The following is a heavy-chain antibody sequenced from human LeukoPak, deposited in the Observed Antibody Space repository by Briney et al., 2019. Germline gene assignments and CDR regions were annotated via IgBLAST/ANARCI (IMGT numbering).Heavy chain of an antibody. V-gene: IGHV4-31*03. Sequence: PSETLSLTCTVSGGSISSGGYYWSWIRQHPGKGLEWIGYIYYSGSTYYNPSLKSRVTISADTSKNQFSLKLSSVTAADTAVYYCARETRWGYSGYDPFDYWGQGTLVTVSS. CDR3: ARETRWGYSGYDPFDY. D-gene: IGHD5-12*01. CDR1: GGSISSGGYY. CDR2: IYYSGST. J-gene: IGHJ4*02.